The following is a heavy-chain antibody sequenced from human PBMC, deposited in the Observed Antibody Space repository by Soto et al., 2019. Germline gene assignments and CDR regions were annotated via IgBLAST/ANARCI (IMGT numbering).Heavy chain of an antibody. V-gene: IGHV4-4*02. CDR1: GGSISSSNW. Sequence: PSETLSLTCAVSGGSISSSNWWSWVRQPPGKGLEWIGEIYHSGSTNYNPSLKSRVTISVDKSKNQFSLKLSSVTAADTAVYYCARVLYDFQVAEGYYFDYWGQGTLVTVSS. CDR3: ARVLYDFQVAEGYYFDY. CDR2: IYHSGST. D-gene: IGHD6-19*01. J-gene: IGHJ4*02.